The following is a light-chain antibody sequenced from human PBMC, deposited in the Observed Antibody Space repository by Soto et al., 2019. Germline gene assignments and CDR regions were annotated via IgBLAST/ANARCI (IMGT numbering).Light chain of an antibody. V-gene: IGKV1-9*01. CDR3: QQVDSYPLT. Sequence: DTQLTDSPSFLSRSVGDTLTITCRASQGISIYLNWYQQRPGKAPNLLIYGASTLQGGVPSRFSGSGSGTEFTLTISSLQPEDFATYYCQQVDSYPLTFGGGTKG. CDR2: GAS. CDR1: QGISIY. J-gene: IGKJ4*01.